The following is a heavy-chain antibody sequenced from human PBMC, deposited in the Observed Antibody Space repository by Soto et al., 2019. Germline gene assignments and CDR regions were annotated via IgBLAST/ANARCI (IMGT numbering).Heavy chain of an antibody. J-gene: IGHJ6*02. CDR2: IIPILGIA. CDR3: ARASSSWYYDYYGMDV. D-gene: IGHD6-13*01. CDR1: GDTFSSYT. V-gene: IGHV1-69*02. Sequence: QVQLVQSGAEVKKPGSSVKVSCKASGDTFSSYTISWVRQAPGQGLEWMGRIIPILGIANYEQKFQGRVTINADKSTSTAYMELSSLRSEDTAVYYCARASSSWYYDYYGMDVWGQGTTVTVSS.